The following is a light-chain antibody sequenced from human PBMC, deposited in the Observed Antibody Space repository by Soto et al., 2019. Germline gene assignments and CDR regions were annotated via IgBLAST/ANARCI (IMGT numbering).Light chain of an antibody. CDR1: QSISTY. Sequence: DIQMTQSPSSLSASVGDRVTITCRASQSISTYLNWYQQKLGKAPKLLISGAYSLQGGVPSRFSGSGSGTDFTLTISSLQPEDFATYYCQQGSFTLTFGGGTKLEIK. V-gene: IGKV1-39*01. CDR2: GAY. J-gene: IGKJ4*01. CDR3: QQGSFTLT.